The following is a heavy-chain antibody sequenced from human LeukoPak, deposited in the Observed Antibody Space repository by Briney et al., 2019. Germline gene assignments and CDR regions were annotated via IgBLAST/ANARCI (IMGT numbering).Heavy chain of an antibody. V-gene: IGHV3-21*01. Sequence: KPGGSLRLSCAASGFTFSSYSMNWVRQAPGKGLEWVSSISSSSSYIYYADSVKGRFTISRDNAKNSLYLQMDSLRAEDTAVYYCARETVAWLWFGGETYNWFDPWGQGTLVTVSS. CDR1: GFTFSSYS. D-gene: IGHD3-10*01. J-gene: IGHJ5*02. CDR2: ISSSSSYI. CDR3: ARETVAWLWFGGETYNWFDP.